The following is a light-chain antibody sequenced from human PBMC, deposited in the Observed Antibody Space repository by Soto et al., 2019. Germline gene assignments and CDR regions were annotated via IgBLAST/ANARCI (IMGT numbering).Light chain of an antibody. J-gene: IGKJ1*01. CDR1: QSISSW. CDR2: DVS. V-gene: IGKV1-5*01. Sequence: DIQMTQSPSTLSASVGDRVTITCRASQSISSWLAWYQQKPGKAPKLLIYDVSSLESGVPSRFSGSGSGTEVTLTISSLQPDDFATYYCQQYNSFSLTWTFGQGTKVEIK. CDR3: QQYNSFSLTWT.